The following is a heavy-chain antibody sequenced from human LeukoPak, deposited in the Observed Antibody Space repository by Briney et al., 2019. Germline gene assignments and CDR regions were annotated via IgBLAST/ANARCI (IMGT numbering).Heavy chain of an antibody. J-gene: IGHJ4*02. V-gene: IGHV3-23*01. CDR3: AKAEGYDILTGLDY. CDR2: ISGSGGTT. Sequence: GGSLRLSCAASGFIFINYAMSWVRQAPGKGLEWVSAISGSGGTTYYADSVKGRFTISRDNSNNTLYLQMKSLRTEDTAVYYCAKAEGYDILTGLDYWGQGTLVTVSS. CDR1: GFIFINYA. D-gene: IGHD3-9*01.